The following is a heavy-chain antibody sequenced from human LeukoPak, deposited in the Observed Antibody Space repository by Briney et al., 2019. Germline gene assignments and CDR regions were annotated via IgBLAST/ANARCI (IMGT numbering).Heavy chain of an antibody. D-gene: IGHD2-15*01. J-gene: IGHJ4*02. Sequence: ASVKVSCKASGFPFTGYYLHWVRQAPGHGLEWMGWINPKSGDTEYAQRFQGRVTLSRDTSISTAYMELRSLRSDDTAVYYCARIGEYCSGGSCYLIDYWGQGTLVTVSS. V-gene: IGHV1-2*02. CDR2: INPKSGDT. CDR3: ARIGEYCSGGSCYLIDY. CDR1: GFPFTGYY.